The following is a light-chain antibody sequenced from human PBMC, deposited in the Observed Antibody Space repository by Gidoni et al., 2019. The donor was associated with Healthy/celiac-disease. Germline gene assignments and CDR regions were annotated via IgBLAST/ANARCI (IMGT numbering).Light chain of an antibody. CDR1: SSNIGAGYD. CDR2: GNS. J-gene: IGLJ7*01. Sequence: QSVLTQPPSVSGAPGQRVTIPCTGSSSNIGAGYDVHWYQQVPGTAPKLLIYGNSNRPSGVPDRFSGSKSGTSASLAITGLQAEDEADYYCQSYDSSLSGAVFGGGTQLTVL. CDR3: QSYDSSLSGAV. V-gene: IGLV1-40*01.